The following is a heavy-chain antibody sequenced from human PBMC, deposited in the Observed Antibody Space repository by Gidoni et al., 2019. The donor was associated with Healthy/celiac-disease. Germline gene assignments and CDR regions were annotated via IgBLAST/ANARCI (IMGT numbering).Heavy chain of an antibody. CDR1: GGAFSGYY. Sequence: QVQLQQWGAGLLKPSETLSLTCAVYGGAFSGYYWSWIRQPPGKGLEWIGEINHSGSTNYNPSLKSRVTISVDTSKNQFSLKLSSVTAADTAVYYCAKRGYSGSAAFDIWGQGTMVTVSS. D-gene: IGHD5-12*01. V-gene: IGHV4-34*01. J-gene: IGHJ3*02. CDR2: INHSGST. CDR3: AKRGYSGSAAFDI.